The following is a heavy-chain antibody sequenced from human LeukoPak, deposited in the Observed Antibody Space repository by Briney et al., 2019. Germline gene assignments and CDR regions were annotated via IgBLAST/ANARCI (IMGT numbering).Heavy chain of an antibody. CDR1: GGSISSYY. V-gene: IGHV4-39*07. J-gene: IGHJ4*02. D-gene: IGHD3-16*02. CDR3: ARGPSVWGSYRYTPLDY. Sequence: PSETLSLTCTVSGGSISSYYWGWIRQPPGKGLEWIGSIYYRGSTNYNPSLKSRVTISVDTSKNQFSLKLSSVPAADTAVYYCARGPSVWGSYRYTPLDYWGQGTLVTVSS. CDR2: IYYRGST.